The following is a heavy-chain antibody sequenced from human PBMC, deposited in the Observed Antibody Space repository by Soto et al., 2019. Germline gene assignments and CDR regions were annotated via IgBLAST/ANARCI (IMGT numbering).Heavy chain of an antibody. CDR2: IFYTGST. V-gene: IGHV4-61*08. CDR3: GRHILYKFDP. Sequence: SETLSLTCAVSGGSISSGGYSWSWLRRTPGKGLEYIGYIFYTGSTNYNPSLKSRVTISVNMSKNQFSLRLSSVTAADTAIYYCGRHILYKFDPWGQGTLVTVSS. J-gene: IGHJ5*02. D-gene: IGHD3-9*01. CDR1: GGSISSGGYS.